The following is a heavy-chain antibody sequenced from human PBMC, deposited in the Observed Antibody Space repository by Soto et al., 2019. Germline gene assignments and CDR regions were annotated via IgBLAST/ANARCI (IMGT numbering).Heavy chain of an antibody. J-gene: IGHJ4*02. D-gene: IGHD7-27*01. CDR3: AKGARNRGFEY. CDR1: GYAFTSED. CDR2: MNPNNGTT. Sequence: QVQLVQSGAEVKKPGASVKISCKAPGYAFTSEDFNWVRQATGQGREYMGWMNPNNGTTAYAQKFQGRVTMTRDTSISTAYMELSSLTSEDTDVYYCAKGARNRGFEYWGQGTLVTVSS. V-gene: IGHV1-8*02.